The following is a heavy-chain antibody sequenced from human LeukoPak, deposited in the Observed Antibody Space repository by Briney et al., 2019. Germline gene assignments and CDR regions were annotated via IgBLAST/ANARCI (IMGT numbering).Heavy chain of an antibody. CDR1: GGTFSSYA. CDR3: ASVPEGAFDI. CDR2: IIPIFGTA. J-gene: IGHJ3*02. Sequence: SVKVSCKASGGTFSSYAISWVRQAPGQGLEWMGGIIPIFGTANYAQKFQGRVTITTDESTSTAYMELSSLRSEDTAVYYCASVPEGAFDIWGQGTMVTVSS. V-gene: IGHV1-69*05.